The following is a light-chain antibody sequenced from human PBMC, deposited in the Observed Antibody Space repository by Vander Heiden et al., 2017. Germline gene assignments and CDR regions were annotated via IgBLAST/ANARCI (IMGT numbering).Light chain of an antibody. Sequence: DIQMTQYPSSLSASVGDRVTITCQASQDIRNYLNWYQQKPGKAPRLLIDDVSNLEAGVPSRFSGSGSGKDFTLTITSLQPEDVATYYCQHYCNLPPLTFGGGTKVEIK. J-gene: IGKJ4*01. V-gene: IGKV1-33*01. CDR3: QHYCNLPPLT. CDR1: QDIRNY. CDR2: DVS.